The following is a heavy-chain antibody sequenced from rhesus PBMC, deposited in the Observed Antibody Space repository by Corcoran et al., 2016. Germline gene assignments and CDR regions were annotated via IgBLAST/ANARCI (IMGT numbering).Heavy chain of an antibody. D-gene: IGHD4-11*01. V-gene: IGHV4S18*01. J-gene: IGHJ5-1*01. CDR1: GGSISSSNW. CDR3: ASARTNNRFDV. Sequence: QVQLQESGPGLVKPSETLSLTCAVSGGSISSSNWWSWSRQPPGKGLEWIGGIYSNTSSTKYNPSLKYRVTISNDPSKYKCSLKLSLVTAAHTAVYYCASARTNNRFDVWGPGVLVTVSS. CDR2: IYSNTSST.